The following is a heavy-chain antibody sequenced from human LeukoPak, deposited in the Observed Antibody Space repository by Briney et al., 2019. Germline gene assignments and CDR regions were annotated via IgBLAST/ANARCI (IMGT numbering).Heavy chain of an antibody. CDR1: GGSFSGYY. D-gene: IGHD6-19*01. V-gene: IGHV4-34*01. Sequence: SETLSLTCAVYGGSFSGYYWSWIRQPPGKGLEWIGEINHSGSTNYNPSLKSRVTISVDTSKNQFSLKLSSVTAADTAVYYCARDGNGWYFDYWGQGTLVTVSS. CDR3: ARDGNGWYFDY. J-gene: IGHJ4*02. CDR2: INHSGST.